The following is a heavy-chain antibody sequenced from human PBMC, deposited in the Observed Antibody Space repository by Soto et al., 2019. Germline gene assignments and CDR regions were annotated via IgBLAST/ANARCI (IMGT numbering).Heavy chain of an antibody. J-gene: IGHJ6*02. Sequence: GGSLRLSCAASGFTFSSYGMHWVRQAPGKGLEWVAVIWYDGSNKYYADSVKGRFTISRDNSKNTLYLQMNSLRAEDTAVYYCARDRPRDNKWELDHAPPSNDNYYGMDVWGQGTTVTVS. CDR3: ARDRPRDNKWELDHAPPSNDNYYGMDV. D-gene: IGHD1-26*01. CDR1: GFTFSSYG. CDR2: IWYDGSNK. V-gene: IGHV3-33*01.